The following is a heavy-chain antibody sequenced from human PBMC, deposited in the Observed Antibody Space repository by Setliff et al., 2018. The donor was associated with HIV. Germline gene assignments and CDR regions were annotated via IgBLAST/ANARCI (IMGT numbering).Heavy chain of an antibody. CDR3: ARVIGYFSGWYLKY. J-gene: IGHJ4*02. D-gene: IGHD6-19*01. V-gene: IGHV1-8*01. Sequence: GASVKVSCKTSGYNFKEHHVHWVRQAPGQGPEWMGWMNPNSGNTGYARKFQGRITMTRNTSITTAYMELSSLGSEDTAVYYCARVIGYFSGWYLKYWGQGTLVTVSS. CDR1: GYNFKEHH. CDR2: MNPNSGNT.